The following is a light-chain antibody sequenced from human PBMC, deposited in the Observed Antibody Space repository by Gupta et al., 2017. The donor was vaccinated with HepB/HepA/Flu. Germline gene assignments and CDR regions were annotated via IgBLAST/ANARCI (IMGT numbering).Light chain of an antibody. J-gene: IGLJ1*01. Sequence: QSVLTQPPSVSGAPGQRVTISCTGSSSNIGAGYDVHWYRQVPGTGPKVLVYGNNKRPWGVPDRFSVSRSGTSASLAITGLQAEDEDDYYCQAYDSSIYVFGTGTKVIVL. CDR1: SSNIGAGYD. CDR3: QAYDSSIYV. CDR2: GNN. V-gene: IGLV1-40*01.